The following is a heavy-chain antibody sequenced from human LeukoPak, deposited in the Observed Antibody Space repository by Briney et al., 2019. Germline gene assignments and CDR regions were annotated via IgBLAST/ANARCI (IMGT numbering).Heavy chain of an antibody. J-gene: IGHJ4*02. Sequence: GESLKISWKGSGYSFTSYWIGWVRQMPGKGLEWMGIIYPGESDTRYSPSFQGQVTISAQKSISTAYLQWSSLKASDTAMYYCARSVYSNSHDYFDYWGQGTLVTVSS. V-gene: IGHV5-51*01. CDR2: IYPGESDT. D-gene: IGHD6-6*01. CDR3: ARSVYSNSHDYFDY. CDR1: GYSFTSYW.